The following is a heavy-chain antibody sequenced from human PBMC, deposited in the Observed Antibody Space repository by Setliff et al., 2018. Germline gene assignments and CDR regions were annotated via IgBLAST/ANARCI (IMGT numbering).Heavy chain of an antibody. CDR2: SNHGGST. J-gene: IGHJ4*02. CDR1: GESFSNNY. D-gene: IGHD2-8*02. CDR3: ARMSTSGPHYDY. V-gene: IGHV4-34*01. Sequence: ASETLSLTCSVYGESFSNNYWSWIRQTPGKGLEWIGESNHGGSTSYHPSLKSRITISRDTSATTVHMELSSLRSDDTAVYYCARMSTSGPHYDYWGQGTLVTVSS.